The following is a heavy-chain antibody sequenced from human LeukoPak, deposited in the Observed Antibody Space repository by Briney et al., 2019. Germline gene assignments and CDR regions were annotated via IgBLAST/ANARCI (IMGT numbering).Heavy chain of an antibody. CDR1: GFDFSSHS. CDR2: ISSSGSYK. CDR3: ARGMIRGALWCVDF. Sequence: AGGSLRLSCAASGFDFSSHSMHWIRQAPGKGLEWVSSISSSGSYKYYADSLKGRLTISRDNAGNSVFLLLQSLTVEDTAVYYCARGMIRGALWCVDFWGLGCLVTVSS. J-gene: IGHJ4*02. V-gene: IGHV3-21*01. D-gene: IGHD4/OR15-4a*01.